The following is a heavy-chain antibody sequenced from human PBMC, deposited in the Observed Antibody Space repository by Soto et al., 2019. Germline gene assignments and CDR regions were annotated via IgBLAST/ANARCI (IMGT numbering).Heavy chain of an antibody. J-gene: IGHJ4*02. Sequence: QMQLVESGGGLVNPGGSLRLSCAASGFSFSNFYMTWIRQAPGKGPEWLSYISPSNTYTNYADSVKGRFTISRDDAKNSLYLQMNSLRAEDTAVYYCTRDPRSADYWGQGTLVTVSS. V-gene: IGHV3-11*05. CDR3: TRDPRSADY. CDR2: ISPSNTYT. CDR1: GFSFSNFY.